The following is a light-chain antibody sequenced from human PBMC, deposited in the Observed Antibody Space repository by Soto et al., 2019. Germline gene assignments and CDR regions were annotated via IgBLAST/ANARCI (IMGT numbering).Light chain of an antibody. V-gene: IGKV1-39*01. CDR2: TAS. Sequence: DIRMTQSPSSLSASVGDRVTISCRASQGISDYLSWFQQKPGEAPKLLINTASTLQSGVPIRFSGAGSRTHFSLTISGLQPEDSATYYGQQTYSFPWTFGQGTRVDIK. J-gene: IGKJ1*01. CDR1: QGISDY. CDR3: QQTYSFPWT.